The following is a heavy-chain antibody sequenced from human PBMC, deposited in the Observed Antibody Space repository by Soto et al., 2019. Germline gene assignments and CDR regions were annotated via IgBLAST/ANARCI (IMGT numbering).Heavy chain of an antibody. D-gene: IGHD5-12*01. CDR1: RGSFTNDP. V-gene: IGHV4-59*01. CDR3: ARLSSSSAYRAPEAISFFSDK. Sequence: SETLSLTSTHPRGSFTNDPWGWIRQSPVKRLEWIGHVFYTGGTHYNPSLKSRATLSLDTCKSEFSLSLTSVTAADTDLYFCARLSSSSAYRAPEAISFFSDKWGPGTLAIFSS. CDR2: VFYTGGT. J-gene: IGHJ4*01.